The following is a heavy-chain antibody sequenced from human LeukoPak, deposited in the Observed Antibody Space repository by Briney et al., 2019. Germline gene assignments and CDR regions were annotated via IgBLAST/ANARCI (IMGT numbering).Heavy chain of an antibody. Sequence: SETLSLTCAVYGGSFSGYYWSWIRQPPGKGLEWIGEINHSGSTNYNPSLKSRVTISVGTSKNQFSLKLSSVTAADTAVYYCARGRITMVRGVRSGWFDPWGQGTLVTVSS. D-gene: IGHD3-10*01. V-gene: IGHV4-34*01. CDR1: GGSFSGYY. J-gene: IGHJ5*02. CDR2: INHSGST. CDR3: ARGRITMVRGVRSGWFDP.